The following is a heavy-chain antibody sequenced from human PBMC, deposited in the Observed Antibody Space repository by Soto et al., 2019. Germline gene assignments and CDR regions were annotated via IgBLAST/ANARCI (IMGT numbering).Heavy chain of an antibody. D-gene: IGHD2-2*01. Sequence: ASVKVSCKASGYTFTSYDINWVRQATGQGLEWMGWMNPNSGNTGYAQKFQGRVTMTRNTSISTAYMELGSLRSEDTAVYYCARGYRSTSRRDYYYYYMDVWGKGTTVTVSS. CDR2: MNPNSGNT. J-gene: IGHJ6*03. CDR3: ARGYRSTSRRDYYYYYMDV. CDR1: GYTFTSYD. V-gene: IGHV1-8*01.